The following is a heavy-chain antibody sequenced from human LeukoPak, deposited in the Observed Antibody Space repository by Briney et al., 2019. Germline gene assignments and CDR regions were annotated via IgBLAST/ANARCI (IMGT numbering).Heavy chain of an antibody. CDR1: GGSINSHY. D-gene: IGHD3-10*01. Sequence: PSETLSLTCNVSGGSINSHYWSWIRQPPGKGLEWIGYIYYTGSTDYNPSLKSRVTISVDTSKTQFSLKLSSVTAADTAVYYCARLYGSGSSLYFDYWGQGTLVTVSS. CDR3: ARLYGSGSSLYFDY. CDR2: IYYTGST. V-gene: IGHV4-59*11. J-gene: IGHJ4*02.